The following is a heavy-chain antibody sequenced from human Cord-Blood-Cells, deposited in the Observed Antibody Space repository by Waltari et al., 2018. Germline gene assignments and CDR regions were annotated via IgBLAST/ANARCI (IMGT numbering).Heavy chain of an antibody. D-gene: IGHD1-26*01. CDR3: ARLNRGSYYAFDI. Sequence: QVQLVQSGAEVKKPGPSVKVSCKASGGTFSSYAITWARQAPGQGLEWMGGIIPILGIANYAQKFQGRVTITADESTSTAYMELSSLRSEDTAVYYCARLNRGSYYAFDIWGQGTMVTVSS. CDR1: GGTFSSYA. V-gene: IGHV1-69*10. CDR2: IIPILGIA. J-gene: IGHJ3*02.